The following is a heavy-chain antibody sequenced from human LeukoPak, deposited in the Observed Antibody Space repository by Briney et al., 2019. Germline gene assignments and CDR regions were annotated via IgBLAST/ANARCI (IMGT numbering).Heavy chain of an antibody. D-gene: IGHD6-13*01. J-gene: IGHJ4*02. CDR3: ARELAAAGTPSY. Sequence: ASVKVSCKASGYTFTSYGISWVRQAPGQGLEWMGWISAYNGNTNYAQKLQGRVTMTTDISTSTAYMELRSLRSDDTAVYYCARELAAAGTPSYWGQGTLVTVSS. CDR1: GYTFTSYG. CDR2: ISAYNGNT. V-gene: IGHV1-18*01.